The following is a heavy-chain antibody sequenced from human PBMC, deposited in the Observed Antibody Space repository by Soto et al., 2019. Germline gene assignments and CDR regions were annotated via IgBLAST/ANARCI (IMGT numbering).Heavy chain of an antibody. Sequence: GASVKVSCKASGGTFSSYAISWVRQAPGQGLEWMGGIIPIFGTANYAQKFQGRVTITADKSTSTAYMELSSLRSEDTDVYYCARDWDVVVVEESTDGMDVWGQGTTVTVSS. CDR3: ARDWDVVVVEESTDGMDV. J-gene: IGHJ6*02. CDR2: IIPIFGTA. CDR1: GGTFSSYA. D-gene: IGHD2-15*01. V-gene: IGHV1-69*06.